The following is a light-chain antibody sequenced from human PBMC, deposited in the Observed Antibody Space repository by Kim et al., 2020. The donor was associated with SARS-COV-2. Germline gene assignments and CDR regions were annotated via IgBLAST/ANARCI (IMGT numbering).Light chain of an antibody. Sequence: IALTQSPGTLSLSPGETATLSCRASQSVAGKYVAWYQQKPGQAPRLLIFDASTRATGISDRFSGSGSGTDFSLTISRLEPEDFAVYYCQQYDTAPCSFAQGTKLEI. CDR3: QQYDTAPCS. J-gene: IGKJ2*02. CDR2: DAS. CDR1: QSVAGKY. V-gene: IGKV3-20*01.